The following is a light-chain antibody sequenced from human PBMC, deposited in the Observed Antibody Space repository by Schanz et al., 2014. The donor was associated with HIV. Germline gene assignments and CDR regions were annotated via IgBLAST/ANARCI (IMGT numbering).Light chain of an antibody. CDR2: DNH. J-gene: IGLJ2*01. CDR1: SSNIGDNF. V-gene: IGLV1-51*01. CDR3: ATWDSFLNAVV. Sequence: QSVLTQPPSVSAAPGQWVTISCSGSSSNIGDNFVSWYQQLPGTAPKLLIYDNHKRPSGIPDRFSGSNSGTSATLGITGLQTGDEADFYCATWDSFLNAVVFGGGTKLTVL.